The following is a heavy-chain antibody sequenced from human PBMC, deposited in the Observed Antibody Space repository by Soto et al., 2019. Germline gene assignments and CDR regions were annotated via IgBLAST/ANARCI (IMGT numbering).Heavy chain of an antibody. CDR1: GFTFSNYT. V-gene: IGHV3-21*01. CDR2: ISRTSNHI. D-gene: IGHD3-10*01. CDR3: AKDRGRGSPVSGGMDV. J-gene: IGHJ6*02. Sequence: GGSLRLSCAASGFTFSNYTLNWVRQAPGKGLEWVSIISRTSNHIYYADSVKGRFTVSRDNAENPLYLQMNSLRAEDTAVYYCAKDRGRGSPVSGGMDVWGQGTTVTVSS.